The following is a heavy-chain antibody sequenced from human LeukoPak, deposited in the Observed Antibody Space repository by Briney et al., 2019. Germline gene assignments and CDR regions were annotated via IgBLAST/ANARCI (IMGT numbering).Heavy chain of an antibody. J-gene: IGHJ4*02. CDR2: ISGSGGST. V-gene: IGHV3-23*01. CDR1: GFTFSSYA. D-gene: IGHD6-6*01. CDR3: AKGWQLGPDY. Sequence: PGGSLRLSCAASGFTFSSYAMTWVRQAPGKGLEWVSVISGSGGSTYYADSVKGRFTISRDNSKNTLYLQMNSLRAEDTAVYYCAKGWQLGPDYWGQGTLATVSS.